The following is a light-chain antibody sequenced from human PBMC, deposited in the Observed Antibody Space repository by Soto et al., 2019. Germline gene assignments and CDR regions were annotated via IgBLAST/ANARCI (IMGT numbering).Light chain of an antibody. CDR3: QQYYSYPLT. Sequence: AIRMTHSPSSFSASTGDRVTITCRASQGISSYLAWYQQKPGKAPKLLIYAASTLQSGVPSRFSGSGSGTDITLTISCLQSEDFSTYYCQQYYSYPLTFGGGTKVEIK. J-gene: IGKJ4*01. V-gene: IGKV1-8*01. CDR1: QGISSY. CDR2: AAS.